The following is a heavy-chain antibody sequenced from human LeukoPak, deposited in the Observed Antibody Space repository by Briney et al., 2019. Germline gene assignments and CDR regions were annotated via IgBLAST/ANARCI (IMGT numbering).Heavy chain of an antibody. V-gene: IGHV3-48*01. CDR2: ISSSSTI. CDR1: GFTFSSYS. J-gene: IGHJ6*02. Sequence: GGSLRLSCAVSGFTFSSYSMNWVRQAPGKGLEWVSYISSSSTIYYADSVKGRFTISRDNAKNSLYLHMNSLRADDTAVYYCARGDYGMDVWGQGTTVTVSS. CDR3: ARGDYGMDV.